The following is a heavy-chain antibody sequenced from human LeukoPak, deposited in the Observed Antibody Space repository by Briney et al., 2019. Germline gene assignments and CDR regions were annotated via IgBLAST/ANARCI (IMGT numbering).Heavy chain of an antibody. CDR1: GFTFSSQW. J-gene: IGHJ6*04. D-gene: IGHD3-10*02. CDR3: AELGITMIGGV. CDR2: VNQGGTEK. Sequence: GGSLRLSCAASGFTFSSQWMGWVRQAPGKGLEWVATVNQGGTEKYYVASVKGRFTISRDNAENSLYLQMNSLRAEDTAVYYCAELGITMIGGVWGKGTTVTISS. V-gene: IGHV3-7*01.